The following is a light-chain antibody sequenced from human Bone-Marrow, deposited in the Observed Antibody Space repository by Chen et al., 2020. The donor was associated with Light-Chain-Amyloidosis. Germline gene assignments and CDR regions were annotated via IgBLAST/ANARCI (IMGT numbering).Light chain of an antibody. Sequence: QSVLTQPPSVSGAPGQRVTISCTGSSSNIGAGYDVHWYQTIPGTAPKLLIFSNSNRPSGVPDRFSGSKSGTTASLAITGLQAEDEADYYCQSYDSSLSGSHVVFGGGTKLTVL. V-gene: IGLV1-40*01. CDR1: SSNIGAGYD. J-gene: IGLJ2*01. CDR3: QSYDSSLSGSHVV. CDR2: SNS.